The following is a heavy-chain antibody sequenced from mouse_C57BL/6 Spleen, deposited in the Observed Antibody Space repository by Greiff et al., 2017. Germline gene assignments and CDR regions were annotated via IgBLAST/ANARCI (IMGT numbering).Heavy chain of an antibody. D-gene: IGHD1-1*01. CDR2: IDPSDSDT. V-gene: IGHV1-52*01. CDR3: ARGGLTTVVGYLDY. CDR1: GYTFTSYW. J-gene: IGHJ2*01. Sequence: QVQLQQPGAELVRPGSSVKLSCKASGYTFTSYWMHWVKQRPIQGLEWIGNIDPSDSDTHYNQKFKDKATLTVDKSSSTAYMQLSSLTSEDAAVDYCARGGLTTVVGYLDYWGQGTTVTVSS.